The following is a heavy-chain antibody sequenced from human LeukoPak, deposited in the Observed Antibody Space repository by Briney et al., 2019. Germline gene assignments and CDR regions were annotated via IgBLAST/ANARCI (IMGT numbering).Heavy chain of an antibody. CDR1: GFTFSRYS. CDR3: ARDLSSVYATNWFDP. V-gene: IGHV3-21*01. J-gene: IGHJ5*02. D-gene: IGHD2-8*01. Sequence: GGSLRPSCAASGFTFSRYSMNWVRQAPGKGLEWVSSISSSSSYIYYADSVKGRFTISRDNAKNSLYLQMNSLRAEDTAVYYCARDLSSVYATNWFDPWGQGTLVTVSS. CDR2: ISSSSSYI.